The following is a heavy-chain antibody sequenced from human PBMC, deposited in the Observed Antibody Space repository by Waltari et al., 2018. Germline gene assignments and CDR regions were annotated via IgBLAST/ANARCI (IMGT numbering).Heavy chain of an antibody. CDR3: VRPGSTVTPRAFDI. CDR1: GGSISSSYN. Sequence: QLQLQESGPGLVNPSETLSLNCTSSGGSISSSYNWAWVRQAPGKGLEWVGTLFYRGSTSNTPSLNSGLVMSMDTSKNLFSLKLSSVTATETAVYFCVRPGSTVTPRAFDIWGQGIKVTVSS. J-gene: IGHJ3*02. V-gene: IGHV4-39*01. CDR2: LFYRGST. D-gene: IGHD4-17*01.